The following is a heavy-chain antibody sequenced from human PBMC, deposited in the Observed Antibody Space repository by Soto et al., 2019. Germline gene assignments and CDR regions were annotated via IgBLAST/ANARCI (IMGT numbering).Heavy chain of an antibody. Sequence: ASVKVSCKASGYTFTSYDINWVRQATGQGLEWMGWMNPNSGNTGYAQKFQGRVTMTRNTSISTAYMELSSLRSEDTAVYYCARGSPHSRSWYGSDLGHYYYYMDVWGKGTTVTVSS. CDR2: MNPNSGNT. V-gene: IGHV1-8*01. CDR3: ARGSPHSRSWYGSDLGHYYYYMDV. J-gene: IGHJ6*03. CDR1: GYTFTSYD. D-gene: IGHD6-13*01.